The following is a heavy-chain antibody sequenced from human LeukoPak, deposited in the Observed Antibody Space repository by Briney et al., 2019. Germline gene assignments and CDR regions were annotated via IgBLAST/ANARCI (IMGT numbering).Heavy chain of an antibody. CDR3: GRGPHQEWPPIQY. CDR1: GGSFSGYH. V-gene: IGHV4-34*01. CDR2: INDIGST. D-gene: IGHD3-3*01. J-gene: IGHJ4*02. Sequence: SYTLALTCVFDGGSFSGYHWNWIRQLPSKGLSLIGEINDIGSTNYNPSLKTRVTISVDMSKNHFSVNLTSVTAADTGVYFCGRGPHQEWPPIQYWGQGSLVTVSS.